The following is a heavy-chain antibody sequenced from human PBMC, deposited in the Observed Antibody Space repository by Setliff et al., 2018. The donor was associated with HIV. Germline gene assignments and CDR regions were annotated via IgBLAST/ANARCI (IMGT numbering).Heavy chain of an antibody. Sequence: PSETLSLTCGVSGIPIDRVYSWAWFRQPPGRGLEWIGTISHSGSTHYNSPLQGRISISIDTSKNQFSLTLTSVTAADTAMYYCARDQSDYNVLTGFGDFDYWGNGTLVTVSS. V-gene: IGHV4-38-2*02. D-gene: IGHD3-9*01. CDR1: GIPIDRVYS. J-gene: IGHJ4*01. CDR2: ISHSGST. CDR3: ARDQSDYNVLTGFGDFDY.